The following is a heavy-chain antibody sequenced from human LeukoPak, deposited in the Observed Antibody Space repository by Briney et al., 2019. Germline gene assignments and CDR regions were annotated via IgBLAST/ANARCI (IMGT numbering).Heavy chain of an antibody. J-gene: IGHJ6*03. V-gene: IGHV1-46*01. CDR3: ARAEYSYGRMDV. CDR1: GYTLTSHD. CDR2: INPSGGST. D-gene: IGHD5-18*01. Sequence: ASVKVSCKASGYTLTSHDINWVRQATGQGLEWMGIINPSGGSTSYAQKFQGRVTMTRDTSTSTVYMELSSLRSEDTAVYYCARAEYSYGRMDVWGKGTTVTVSS.